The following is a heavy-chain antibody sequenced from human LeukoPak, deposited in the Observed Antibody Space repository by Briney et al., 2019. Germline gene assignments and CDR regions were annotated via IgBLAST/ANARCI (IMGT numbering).Heavy chain of an antibody. D-gene: IGHD3-22*01. CDR3: ASRYYDSSGLDY. Sequence: PSETLSLTCTVSGGSISSSSYYWGWIRQPPGKGLEWIGSIYYSGSTYYNPSLKSRVTISVDTSKNQFSLKLSSVTAADTAVYCCASRYYDSSGLDYWGQGTLVTVSS. CDR1: GGSISSSSYY. CDR2: IYYSGST. J-gene: IGHJ4*02. V-gene: IGHV4-39*01.